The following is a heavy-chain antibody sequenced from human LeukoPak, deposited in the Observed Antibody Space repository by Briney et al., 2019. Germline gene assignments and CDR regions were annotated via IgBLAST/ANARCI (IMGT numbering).Heavy chain of an antibody. Sequence: PGGSLRLSCAASGFTFDDYGMSWVRQAPGKGLEWVSGINWNGGSTGYADSVKGRFTISRDNAKNSLYLQMNSLRAEDTALYYCARLRVGATRDAFDIWGQGTMVTVSS. D-gene: IGHD1-26*01. CDR3: ARLRVGATRDAFDI. J-gene: IGHJ3*02. CDR1: GFTFDDYG. CDR2: INWNGGST. V-gene: IGHV3-20*04.